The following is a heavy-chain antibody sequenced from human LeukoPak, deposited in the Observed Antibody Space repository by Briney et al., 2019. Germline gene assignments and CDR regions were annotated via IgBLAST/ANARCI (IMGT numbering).Heavy chain of an antibody. D-gene: IGHD1-26*01. CDR1: GFTFSSYW. CDR2: IKNDDGSYT. CDR3: ARDLTGRSNY. Sequence: GGSLRLSCAASGFTFSSYWMHWVRHVPGKGLVWVSHIKNDDGSYTSNADSVKGRFTISRHNAKNTLYLQMNSLRVEDTAVYYCARDLTGRSNYWGQGTLVTISS. V-gene: IGHV3-74*01. J-gene: IGHJ4*02.